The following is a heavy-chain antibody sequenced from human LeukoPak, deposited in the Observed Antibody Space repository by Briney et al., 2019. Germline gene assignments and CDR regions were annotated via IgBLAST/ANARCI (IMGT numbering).Heavy chain of an antibody. CDR2: IYSGGST. Sequence: GGSLRLSCAASGFTVRSNYTSWVRQAPGKGLEWVSVIYSGGSTYYADSVKGRFTISRDNSKNTLYLQMNSLRAEDTAVYYCASGSGSYRTPYYYMDVWGTGTTVTVSS. CDR1: GFTVRSNY. V-gene: IGHV3-53*01. J-gene: IGHJ6*03. CDR3: ASGSGSYRTPYYYMDV. D-gene: IGHD3-10*01.